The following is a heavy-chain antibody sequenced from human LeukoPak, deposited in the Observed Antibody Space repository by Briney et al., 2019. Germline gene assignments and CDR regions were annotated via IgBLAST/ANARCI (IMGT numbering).Heavy chain of an antibody. V-gene: IGHV1-2*04. CDR3: ARQPFTTGTVDYYYGMDV. J-gene: IGHJ6*02. D-gene: IGHD1-1*01. CDR1: GYTFTGYY. CDR2: INPNSGGT. Sequence: ASVKVSCKASGYTFTGYYMHWVRQAPGQGLEWMGWINPNSGGTNYAQKFQGWVTMTRDTSISTAYMELSRLRSDDTAVYYRARQPFTTGTVDYYYGMDVWGQGTTVTVSS.